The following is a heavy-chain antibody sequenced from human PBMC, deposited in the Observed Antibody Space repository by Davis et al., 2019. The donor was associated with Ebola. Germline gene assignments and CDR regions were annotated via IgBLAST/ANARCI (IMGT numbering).Heavy chain of an antibody. V-gene: IGHV3-48*02. CDR3: VSAGWDH. CDR2: ISDDSSST. Sequence: GESLKISCTASGFTFGDYAMNWVRQTPGKGLEWVSHISDDSSSTYYADSVKGRFTISRDNAKNSLYLQLNTLRDEDTAVYFCVSAGWDHWGQGTLVTVSS. D-gene: IGHD2-15*01. CDR1: GFTFGDYA. J-gene: IGHJ4*02.